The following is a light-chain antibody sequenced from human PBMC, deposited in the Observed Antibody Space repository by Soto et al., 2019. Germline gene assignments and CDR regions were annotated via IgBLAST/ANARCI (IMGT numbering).Light chain of an antibody. CDR1: QSLGSNY. Sequence: EIVLTQSQRTLSLSPGERANLSCRATQSLGSNYLAWYQQRPGQAPRLLIYGTSTRTTGIPDRFSGSGSGTDFTVTISRLEPEDFAVYYCQHFGSSPPRYTFGQGTKLEI. V-gene: IGKV3-20*01. J-gene: IGKJ2*01. CDR2: GTS. CDR3: QHFGSSPPRYT.